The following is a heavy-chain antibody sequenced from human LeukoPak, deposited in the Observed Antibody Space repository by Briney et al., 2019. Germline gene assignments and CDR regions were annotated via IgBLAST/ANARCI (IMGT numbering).Heavy chain of an antibody. CDR1: GFTFSNYN. D-gene: IGHD2-2*01. Sequence: PGGSLRLSCAASGFTFSNYNINWVRQAPGKGLEWVGRIKSKTDGGTTDYAAPVKGRFTISRDDSRNTLYLQMNSLKTEDTAVYYCTTDHQPDDAFDIWGQGTMVTVSS. CDR3: TTDHQPDDAFDI. V-gene: IGHV3-15*07. J-gene: IGHJ3*02. CDR2: IKSKTDGGTT.